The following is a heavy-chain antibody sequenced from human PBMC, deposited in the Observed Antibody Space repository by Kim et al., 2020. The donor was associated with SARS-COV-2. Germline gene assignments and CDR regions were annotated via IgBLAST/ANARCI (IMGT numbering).Heavy chain of an antibody. D-gene: IGHD6-6*01. V-gene: IGHV3-43*02. J-gene: IGHJ6*02. Sequence: GGSLRLSCAASGFTFDDYAMHWVRQAPGKGLEWVSLISGDGGSTYYADSVKGRFTISRDNSKNSLYLQMNSLRTEDTALYYCAKDIAGAARHFDPYYYYGMDVWGQGTTVTVSS. CDR2: ISGDGGST. CDR3: AKDIAGAARHFDPYYYYGMDV. CDR1: GFTFDDYA.